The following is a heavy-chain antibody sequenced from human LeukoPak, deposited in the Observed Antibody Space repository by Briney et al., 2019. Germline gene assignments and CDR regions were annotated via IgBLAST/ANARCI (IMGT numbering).Heavy chain of an antibody. V-gene: IGHV4-4*02. CDR2: IYHSGST. D-gene: IGHD3-22*01. J-gene: IGHJ6*03. CDR3: ARAGAAQDYYDSSGYRNYYYYYYMDV. CDR1: GGSISSSNW. Sequence: SETLSLTCAVSGGSISSSNWWSWVRQPPGKGLEWIGEIYHSGSTNYNPSLKSRVTISVDTSKNQFSLKLSSVTAADTAVYYCARAGAAQDYYDSSGYRNYYYYYYMDVWGKGTTVTVSS.